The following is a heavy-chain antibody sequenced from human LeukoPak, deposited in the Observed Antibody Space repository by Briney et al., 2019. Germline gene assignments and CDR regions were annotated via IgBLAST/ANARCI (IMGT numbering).Heavy chain of an antibody. J-gene: IGHJ4*02. CDR3: ARNPPRYFN. CDR1: GFTFSSYS. D-gene: IGHD1-26*01. V-gene: IGHV3-7*05. Sequence: GGSLRFSCAASGFTFSSYSMNWVRQAPGKGLEWVANIQQDGSEKYYVDSVKGRFTISRDNAKNSLYLQMNSLRAEDTAVYYCARNPPRYFNWGQGTLVTVSS. CDR2: IQQDGSEK.